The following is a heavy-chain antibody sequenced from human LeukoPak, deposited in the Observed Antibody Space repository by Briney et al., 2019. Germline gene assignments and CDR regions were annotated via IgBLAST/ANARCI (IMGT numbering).Heavy chain of an antibody. V-gene: IGHV4-30-4*08. D-gene: IGHD2-15*01. J-gene: IGHJ4*02. Sequence: PSETLSLTCTVSGGSISSGDYYWGWIRQPPGKGLEWIEYIYYSGSTYYNLSLKSRVTISVDTSKNQFSLKLSSVTAADTAVYYCARDSPRLLVFDYWGQGTLVTVSS. CDR2: IYYSGST. CDR3: ARDSPRLLVFDY. CDR1: GGSISSGDYY.